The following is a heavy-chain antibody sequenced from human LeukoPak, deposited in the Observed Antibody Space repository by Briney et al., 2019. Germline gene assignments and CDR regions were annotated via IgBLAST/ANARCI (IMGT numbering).Heavy chain of an antibody. CDR3: ASEYSSSWYYY. V-gene: IGHV1-69*04. CDR1: GYTFTSYG. D-gene: IGHD6-13*01. CDR2: IIPIFGIA. J-gene: IGHJ4*02. Sequence: SVKVSCKASGYTFTSYGISWVRQAPGQGLEWMGRIIPIFGIANYAQKLQGRVTITADKSTSTAYMELSSLRSEDTAVYYCASEYSSSWYYYWGQGTLVTVSS.